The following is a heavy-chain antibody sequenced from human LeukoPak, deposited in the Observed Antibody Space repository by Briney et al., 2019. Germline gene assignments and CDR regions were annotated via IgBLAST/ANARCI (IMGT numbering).Heavy chain of an antibody. J-gene: IGHJ3*02. V-gene: IGHV3-23*01. CDR1: GFTFNSYA. D-gene: IGHD2-2*01. CDR3: AKPYPTRGAFDI. CDR2: ISGSGGST. Sequence: GGSLRLSCAASGFTFNSYAMSWVRQASGKGLEWVSAISGSGGSTYYADSVKGRFTISRDNSKNTLCLQMNSLRAEDTAVYYCAKPYPTRGAFDIWGQGTMVTVSS.